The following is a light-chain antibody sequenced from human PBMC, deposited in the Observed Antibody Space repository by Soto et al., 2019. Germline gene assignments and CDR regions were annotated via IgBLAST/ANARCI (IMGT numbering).Light chain of an antibody. V-gene: IGKV3D-15*01. CDR3: QQYNDWPRT. Sequence: EIEMTQSPATLSVSLGERVTLSCSASQSVSSNLAWYRQKPGKAPRLLINGASIRATGVPDRLSGSGSGTDFTITISGLEPEDFAVYYCQQYNDWPRTFGQGTMVDI. CDR1: QSVSSN. CDR2: GAS. J-gene: IGKJ1*01.